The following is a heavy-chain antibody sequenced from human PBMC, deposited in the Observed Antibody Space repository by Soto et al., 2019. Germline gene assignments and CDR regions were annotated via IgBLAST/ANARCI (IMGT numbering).Heavy chain of an antibody. CDR2: MYTGGST. CDR1: VFSVSSNY. V-gene: IGHV3-53*01. D-gene: IGHD3-10*01. CDR3: AREVDNYGWLDP. Sequence: GGSLRLSCAASVFSVSSNYMRWVRQAPGKGLEWVSIMYTGGSTYYADSVRGRFTISRDNSKNTLFLHMTSLRAEDTAVYYCAREVDNYGWLDPWGQGTLVTVSS. J-gene: IGHJ5*01.